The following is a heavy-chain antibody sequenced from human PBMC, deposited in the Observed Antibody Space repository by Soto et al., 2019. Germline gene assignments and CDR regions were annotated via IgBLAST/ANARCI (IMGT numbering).Heavy chain of an antibody. CDR3: ARDNGDFDY. CDR1: GGSISSYY. V-gene: IGHV4-59*12. Sequence: PSETLSLTCTVSGGSISSYYWSWIRQPPGKGLEWIGYIYYSGSTNYNPSLKSRVTISVDTSKNQFSLKLSSVTAADTAVYYCARDNGDFDYWGQGTPVTVSS. CDR2: IYYSGST. J-gene: IGHJ4*02. D-gene: IGHD4-17*01.